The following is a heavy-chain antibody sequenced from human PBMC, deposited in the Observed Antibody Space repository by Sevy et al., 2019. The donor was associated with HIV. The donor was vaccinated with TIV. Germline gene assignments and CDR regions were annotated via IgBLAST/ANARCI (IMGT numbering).Heavy chain of an antibody. V-gene: IGHV3-11*01. Sequence: GGSLRLSCAASGFTFSDYYMTWIRQAPGKGLEWVSYISSSVSTIYYADSVKGRFTISRDNAKNSLYLQMNSLRAEDTAVYYCARDRPIIAEASLYWYFDLWGRGTLVTVSS. CDR2: ISSSVSTI. CDR1: GFTFSDYY. D-gene: IGHD6-13*01. CDR3: ARDRPIIAEASLYWYFDL. J-gene: IGHJ2*01.